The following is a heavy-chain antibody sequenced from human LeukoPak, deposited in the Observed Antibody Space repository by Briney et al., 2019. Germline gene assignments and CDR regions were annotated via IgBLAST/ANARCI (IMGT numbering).Heavy chain of an antibody. Sequence: GGSLRLSCAASGFTFSSYAMSWVRQAPGKGLEWVSAISGSGGSTYYADSVKGRFTISRDNSKNTLYLQMNSLRAEDTAVYYCAKLGVPKTYEQQQRGTYYFDYWGQGTLVTVSS. V-gene: IGHV3-23*01. CDR1: GFTFSSYA. CDR2: ISGSGGST. J-gene: IGHJ4*02. D-gene: IGHD6-13*01. CDR3: AKLGVPKTYEQQQRGTYYFDY.